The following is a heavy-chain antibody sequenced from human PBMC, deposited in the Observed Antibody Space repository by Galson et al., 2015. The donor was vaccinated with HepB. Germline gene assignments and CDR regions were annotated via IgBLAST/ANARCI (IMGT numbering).Heavy chain of an antibody. J-gene: IGHJ2*01. CDR2: INTNTGNP. D-gene: IGHD3-10*01. V-gene: IGHV7-4-1*02. CDR3: ARVGITMVRGLWYFDL. CDR1: GYTFTSYA. Sequence: SVKVSCKASGYTFTSYAMNWVRQAPGQGLEWMGWINTNTGNPTYAQGFTGRIVFSLDTSVSTAYLQISSLKAEDTAVYYCARVGITMVRGLWYFDLWGRGTLVTVSS.